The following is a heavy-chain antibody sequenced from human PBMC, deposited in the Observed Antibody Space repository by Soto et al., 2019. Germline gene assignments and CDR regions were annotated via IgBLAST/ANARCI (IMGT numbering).Heavy chain of an antibody. J-gene: IGHJ5*02. Sequence: PGEALKISCKGSGYSFTSYWIGWVRQMPGKGLEWMGIIYPGDSDTRYSPSFQGQVTISADKSISTAYLQWSSLKASDTAMYYCARRGNRLVHWFDPWGQGTLVTVSS. CDR2: IYPGDSDT. CDR1: GYSFTSYW. CDR3: ARRGNRLVHWFDP. V-gene: IGHV5-51*01. D-gene: IGHD6-19*01.